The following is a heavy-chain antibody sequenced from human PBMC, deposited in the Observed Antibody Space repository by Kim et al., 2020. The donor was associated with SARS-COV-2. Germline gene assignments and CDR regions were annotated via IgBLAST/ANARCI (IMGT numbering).Heavy chain of an antibody. Sequence: GGSLRLSCAASGFTFSSYGMHWVRQAPGKGLEWVAVISYDGSNKYYADSVKGRFTISRDNSKNTLYLQMNSLRAEDTAVYYCAKDGVKLRWYSSSSVADYWGQGTLVTVSS. CDR1: GFTFSSYG. V-gene: IGHV3-30*18. CDR3: AKDGVKLRWYSSSSVADY. J-gene: IGHJ4*02. D-gene: IGHD6-6*01. CDR2: ISYDGSNK.